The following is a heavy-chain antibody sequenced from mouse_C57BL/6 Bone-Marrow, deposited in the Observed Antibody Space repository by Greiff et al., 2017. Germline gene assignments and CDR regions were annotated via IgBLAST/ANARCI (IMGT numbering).Heavy chain of an antibody. CDR2: INPSSGYT. V-gene: IGHV1-7*01. CDR3: ARDYNLDY. Sequence: QVQLKESGAELAKPGASVKLSCKASGYTFTSYWMHWVKQRPGQGLEWIGYINPSSGYTKYNQKFKDKATLTADTSSSTAYMQLSSLTYEDSAVYCCARDYNLDYWGQGTTLTVSA. D-gene: IGHD1-3*01. CDR1: GYTFTSYW. J-gene: IGHJ2*01.